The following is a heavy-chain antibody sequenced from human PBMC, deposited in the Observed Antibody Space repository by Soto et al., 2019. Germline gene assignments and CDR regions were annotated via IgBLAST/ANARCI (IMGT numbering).Heavy chain of an antibody. CDR2: INAGNGNT. CDR1: GYTFTSYA. Sequence: ASVKVSCKASGYTFTSYAMHWVRQAPGQRLEWMGWINAGNGNTKYSQKFQGRVTITRDTSASTAYMELSSLRSEDTAVYYCARSTMVRGVIPGWFDPWGQGTLVTGSS. V-gene: IGHV1-3*01. J-gene: IGHJ5*02. D-gene: IGHD3-10*01. CDR3: ARSTMVRGVIPGWFDP.